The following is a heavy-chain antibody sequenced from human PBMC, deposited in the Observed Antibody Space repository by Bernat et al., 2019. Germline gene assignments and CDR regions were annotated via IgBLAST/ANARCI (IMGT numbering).Heavy chain of an antibody. J-gene: IGHJ5*02. CDR2: INHSGST. V-gene: IGHV4-34*01. Sequence: QVHLQQWGAGLLKPSETLSLTCAVYGGSFSGYYWSWIRQPPGKGLEWIGEINHSGSTNYNPSLKSRVTISVDTSKNQFSLKLSSVTAADTAVYYCASTSMVQNQEGVGFDPWGQGTLVTVSS. D-gene: IGHD3-10*01. CDR1: GGSFSGYY. CDR3: ASTSMVQNQEGVGFDP.